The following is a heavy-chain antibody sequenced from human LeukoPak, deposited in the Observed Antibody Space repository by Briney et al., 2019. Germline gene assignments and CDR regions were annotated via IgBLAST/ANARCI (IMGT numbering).Heavy chain of an antibody. CDR2: IYYSGST. CDR1: GGSISSYY. Sequence: SETLSLTCTVSGGSISSYYWSWIRQPPGKGLEWIGYIYYSGSTNYNPSLKSRVTISVDTSKNQFSLKLSSVTAADTAVYYCARRSALTYACDIWGQGTMVTVSS. J-gene: IGHJ3*02. V-gene: IGHV4-59*01. CDR3: ARRSALTYACDI.